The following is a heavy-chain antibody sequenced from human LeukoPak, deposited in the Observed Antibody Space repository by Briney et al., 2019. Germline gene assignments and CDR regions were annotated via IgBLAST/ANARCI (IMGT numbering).Heavy chain of an antibody. J-gene: IGHJ5*02. V-gene: IGHV3-49*03. CDR2: IRSKAYGGTT. CDR3: TSRMAATGANWFDP. CDR1: GFTFADYA. D-gene: IGHD6-13*01. Sequence: GGSLRLSCTASGFTFADYAVSWFRQAPGKGLEWVGFIRSKAYGGTTEYAASVKGRFTISRDDSQSIAYLQVNSLKTEDTAVCYCTSRMAATGANWFDPWGQGTLVTVSS.